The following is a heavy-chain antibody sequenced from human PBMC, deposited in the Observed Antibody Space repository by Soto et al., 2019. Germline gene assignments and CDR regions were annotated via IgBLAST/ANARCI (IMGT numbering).Heavy chain of an antibody. V-gene: IGHV3-23*01. Sequence: GSLRLSCVASGFTFSSYAMSWVRQAPGKGLEWVSAISGSGGSTYYADSVKGRFTISRDNSKNTLYLQMNSLRAEDTAVYYCAKVPPYDILTGYYDYWGQGTLVTVSS. J-gene: IGHJ4*02. D-gene: IGHD3-9*01. CDR1: GFTFSSYA. CDR3: AKVPPYDILTGYYDY. CDR2: ISGSGGST.